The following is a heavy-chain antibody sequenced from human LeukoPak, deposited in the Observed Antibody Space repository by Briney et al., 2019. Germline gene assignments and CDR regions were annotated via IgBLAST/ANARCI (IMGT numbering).Heavy chain of an antibody. J-gene: IGHJ4*02. CDR3: AKSESTSHTDH. CDR2: ISVSGDST. D-gene: IGHD2-2*01. Sequence: PGGSLSLSCEVSGFFFSNYVMRWVRQAPGKGLEWVSGISVSGDSTYYADCVKGRFTMSRDNSKNTLYLQMNSLRAEDTAVYYCAKSESTSHTDHWGQGTLVTVSS. V-gene: IGHV3-23*01. CDR1: GFFFSNYV.